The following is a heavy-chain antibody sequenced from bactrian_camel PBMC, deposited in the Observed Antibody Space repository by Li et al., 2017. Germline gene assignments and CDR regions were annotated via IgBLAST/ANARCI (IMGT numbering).Heavy chain of an antibody. Sequence: QVQLVESGGGPVQAGGSLRLSCSGYVSRTSCMGWFRQAPGKEREGIAAIFSGGHNTFYADSVKGRFTISQENAKNTVYLQMNSAKPEDTGMYICAADKLYGGTHPLARDFRYWGQGTQVTVS. D-gene: IGHD6*01. CDR2: IFSGGHNT. V-gene: IGHV3S53*01. CDR3: AADKLYGGTHPLARDFRY. CDR1: GYVSRTSC. J-gene: IGHJ6*01.